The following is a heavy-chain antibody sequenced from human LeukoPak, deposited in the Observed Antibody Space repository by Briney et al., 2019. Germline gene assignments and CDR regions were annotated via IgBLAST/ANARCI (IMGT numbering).Heavy chain of an antibody. CDR3: ARHFAYSSSSYFDY. D-gene: IGHD6-6*01. V-gene: IGHV4-59*08. CDR1: GGSFSGYY. CDR2: VYYTGST. J-gene: IGHJ4*02. Sequence: SGTLSLTCAVYGGSFSGYYWSWIRQPPGKGLEWIGYVYYTGSTNYNPSLKSRVTMFEDKSKNQFSLRLGSVTVADTAVYYCARHFAYSSSSYFDYWGQGSLVTVSS.